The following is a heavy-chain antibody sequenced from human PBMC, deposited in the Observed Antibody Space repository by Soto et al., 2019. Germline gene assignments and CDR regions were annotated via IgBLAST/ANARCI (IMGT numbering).Heavy chain of an antibody. CDR2: IYHSGST. Sequence: SETLSLTCAVSGGSISSGGYSWSWIRQPPGKGLEWIGYIYHSGSTYYNPSLKSRVTISVDRSKNQFSLKLSSVTAADTAVYYCARGRYYDSSGYVNWGQGTLVTVSS. V-gene: IGHV4-30-2*01. J-gene: IGHJ4*02. D-gene: IGHD3-22*01. CDR1: GGSISSGGYS. CDR3: ARGRYYDSSGYVN.